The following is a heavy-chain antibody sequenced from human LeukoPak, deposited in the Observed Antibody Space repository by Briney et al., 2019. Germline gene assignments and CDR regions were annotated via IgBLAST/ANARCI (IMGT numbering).Heavy chain of an antibody. Sequence: GGSLRLSCAVSGFTFSSYAMSWVRQAPGKGLEWVSAITGDGHTTYYADSVRGRFTISRDNSKNTLNLQMNSLRAEDAAVYYCAKKHRSTGGYFDYWGQGTLVTVSS. V-gene: IGHV3-23*01. CDR1: GFTFSSYA. CDR2: ITGDGHTT. J-gene: IGHJ4*02. D-gene: IGHD3-16*01. CDR3: AKKHRSTGGYFDY.